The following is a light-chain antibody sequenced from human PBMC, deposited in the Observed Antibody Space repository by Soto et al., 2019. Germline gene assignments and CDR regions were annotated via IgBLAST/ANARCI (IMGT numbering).Light chain of an antibody. J-gene: IGKJ1*01. Sequence: IVLTQSPGTLSLSPGERATLSCRASQSVSRSYLAWYQQKPGQAPRLLIYGASSRATGIPDRFSGSGSGTDFTLTISRVEPEDVAVYYCQQYDSSPKTFGQGTKVDNK. CDR1: QSVSRSY. V-gene: IGKV3-20*01. CDR2: GAS. CDR3: QQYDSSPKT.